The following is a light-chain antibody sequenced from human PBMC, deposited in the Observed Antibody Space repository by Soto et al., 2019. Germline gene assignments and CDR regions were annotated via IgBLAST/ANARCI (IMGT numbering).Light chain of an antibody. CDR1: QTISTY. CDR2: NAS. CDR3: QQTYSPIS. Sequence: DIQLTQYPSSLSASVGDTVTITCRASQTISTYLLWYHQKPGRAPNLLIYNASTLHSGVPSKFSGSGSGTDFTLIISGLQHEDFATYRCQQTYSPISFGGGTKVE. V-gene: IGKV1-39*01. J-gene: IGKJ4*01.